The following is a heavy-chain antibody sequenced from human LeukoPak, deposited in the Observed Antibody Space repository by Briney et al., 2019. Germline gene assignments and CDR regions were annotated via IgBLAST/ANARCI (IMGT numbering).Heavy chain of an antibody. CDR3: ARERALYYFGY. V-gene: IGHV3-30-3*01. J-gene: IGHJ4*02. CDR1: GFTFSSYA. CDR2: ISYDGSNK. Sequence: GGSLRLSCAASGFTFSSYAMHWVRQAPGKGLEWVAVISYDGSNKYYADSVKGRFTISRDNSKNTLYLQMNSLRAEDTAVYYCARERALYYFGYWGQGTLVTVSS.